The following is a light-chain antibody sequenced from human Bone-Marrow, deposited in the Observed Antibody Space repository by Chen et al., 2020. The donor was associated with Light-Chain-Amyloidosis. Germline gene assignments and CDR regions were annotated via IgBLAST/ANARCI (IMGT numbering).Light chain of an antibody. J-gene: IGLJ1*01. CDR3: SSYTITNTLV. V-gene: IGLV2-14*01. Sequence: QSALTQPASVPGSPGQPITIACTGTSSDVGGDNHVSWYQQHPDNAPKLMIYEVTNRPSWVPDRFSGSKSDNTASLTISGLQTEDEADYFCSSYTITNTLVFGSGTRVTVL. CDR2: EVT. CDR1: SSDVGGDNH.